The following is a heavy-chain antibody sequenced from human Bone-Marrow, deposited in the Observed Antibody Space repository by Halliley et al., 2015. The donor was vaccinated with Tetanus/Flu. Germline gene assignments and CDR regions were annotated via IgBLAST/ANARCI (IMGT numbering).Heavy chain of an antibody. CDR3: ARDFDVEVISSGMGFPTLPGMDV. J-gene: IGHJ6*02. V-gene: IGHV1-18*01. CDR2: ISAHSGNT. Sequence: QVQLVQSGGEVKRPGASVKISCKASGYKFSSYAVSWVRQAPGQGLEWMGWISAHSGNTKYEQKLLDRVTMTTDTSTTTAYLELRGLRSDVTAVYYCARDFDVEVISSGMGFPTLPGMDVWGQGASVTVTS. CDR1: GYKFSSYA. D-gene: IGHD3-10*02.